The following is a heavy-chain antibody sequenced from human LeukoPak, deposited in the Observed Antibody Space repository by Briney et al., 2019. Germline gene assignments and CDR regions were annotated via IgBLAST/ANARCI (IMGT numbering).Heavy chain of an antibody. CDR1: GYTFTGYY. V-gene: IGHV1-2*02. CDR2: INPNSGGT. CDR3: ARPRWWSSTSCYEPQYDY. Sequence: ASVKVSCKASGYTFTGYYMHWVRQAPGQGLEWMGWINPNSGGTNYAQKFQGRVTMTRDTSISTAYMELSRLRSDDTAVYYCARPRWWSSTSCYEPQYDYWGQGTLVTVSS. D-gene: IGHD2-2*01. J-gene: IGHJ4*02.